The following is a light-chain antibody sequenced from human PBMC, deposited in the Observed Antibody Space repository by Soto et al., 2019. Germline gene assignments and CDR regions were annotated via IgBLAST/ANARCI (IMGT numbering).Light chain of an antibody. J-gene: IGLJ1*01. CDR1: SSNIGASYE. Sequence: QAVVTQPPSVSGAPGQRVTISCTGSSSNIGASYEVHWYQQLPGRAPKLLIYGNNNRPSGVPDRFSGSKSGTSGSLAITGLQAEDEADYYCQSYDSSLSGYVFGTGTKLTVL. CDR3: QSYDSSLSGYV. CDR2: GNN. V-gene: IGLV1-40*01.